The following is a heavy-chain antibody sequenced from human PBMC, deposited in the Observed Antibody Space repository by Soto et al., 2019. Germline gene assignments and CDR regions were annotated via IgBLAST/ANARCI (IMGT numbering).Heavy chain of an antibody. D-gene: IGHD3-9*01. Sequence: QVPLVQSGSEVKKPGASVKVSCKSFGYSFTSFDVHWVRQASGQGLEWMGWMNPNSGNTDYAQRFQGRVTMTRNTSINTAYMELNSLTSDDTAVYYFVRGDWFGNWLDPRGQGTLVTVSS. V-gene: IGHV1-8*01. CDR2: MNPNSGNT. J-gene: IGHJ5*02. CDR1: GYSFTSFD. CDR3: VRGDWFGNWLDP.